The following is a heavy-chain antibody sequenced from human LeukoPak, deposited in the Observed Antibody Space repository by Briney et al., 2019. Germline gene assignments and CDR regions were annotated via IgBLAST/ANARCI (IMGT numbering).Heavy chain of an antibody. V-gene: IGHV1-69*01. CDR3: ARPSYYDGSGYYYYFDY. J-gene: IGHJ4*02. Sequence: SVKVSCKASGGTFSSYAISWVRQDPGQGLEWMGGIIPIFGTANYAQKFQGRVTITADESTSTAYMELSSLRSEDTAVYYCARPSYYDGSGYYYYFDYWGQGTLVTVSS. CDR1: GGTFSSYA. CDR2: IIPIFGTA. D-gene: IGHD3-22*01.